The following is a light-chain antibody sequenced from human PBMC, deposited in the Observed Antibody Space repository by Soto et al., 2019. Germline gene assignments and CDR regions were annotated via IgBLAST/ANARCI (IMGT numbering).Light chain of an antibody. CDR2: DAS. CDR1: QSVTNY. V-gene: IGKV3-20*01. CDR3: QQYGSSPWM. J-gene: IGKJ1*01. Sequence: IFLTQSPDTLSLSPGERATLTCRASQSVTNYIAWYQQRPGQAPRLLIYDASNRATGIPARFSGSGSGTDFTLTISRLEPEDFAVYYCQQYGSSPWMFGQGTKVDIK.